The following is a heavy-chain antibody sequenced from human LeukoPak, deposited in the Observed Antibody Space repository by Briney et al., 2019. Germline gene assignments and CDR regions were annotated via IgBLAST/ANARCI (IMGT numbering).Heavy chain of an antibody. CDR1: GYKFTRCW. CDR2: IYPGDSDT. D-gene: IGHD3-22*01. J-gene: IGHJ3*02. V-gene: IGHV5-51*01. Sequence: GESLKISCKDSGYKFTRCWIGWVRQMPGKGLEWMGIIYPGDSDTRYSPSFQGQVTISADKSISTAYLQWSGLKASDTAMYYCARNPPVGITRPGDIGDFLEAFDIWGQGTMVTVSS. CDR3: ARNPPVGITRPGDIGDFLEAFDI.